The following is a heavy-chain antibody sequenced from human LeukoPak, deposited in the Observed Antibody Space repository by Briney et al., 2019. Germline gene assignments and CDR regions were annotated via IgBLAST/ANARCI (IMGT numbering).Heavy chain of an antibody. Sequence: GGSLRLSCAASGFTFSSYSMNWVRQAPGKGLEWVSSISSSSSYIYYADSVKGRFTISRDNAKNSLYLQMNSLRAEDTAVYYCARHRKSGNYYDSSGYYPNWFDPWGQGTLVTVSS. CDR2: ISSSSSYI. V-gene: IGHV3-21*01. J-gene: IGHJ5*02. CDR1: GFTFSSYS. CDR3: ARHRKSGNYYDSSGYYPNWFDP. D-gene: IGHD3-22*01.